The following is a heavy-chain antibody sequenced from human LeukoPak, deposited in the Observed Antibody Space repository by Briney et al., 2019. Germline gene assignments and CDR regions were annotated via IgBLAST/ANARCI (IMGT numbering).Heavy chain of an antibody. J-gene: IGHJ4*02. CDR1: GYSISSGYY. CDR3: ASQPPGRGYSGYPHV. V-gene: IGHV4-38-2*01. D-gene: IGHD5-12*01. Sequence: SETLSLTCVVSGYSISSGYYWGWIRQPPGKGLEWIGNIYHSGSTDYNPSLRSRVTISVDTSRNQFSLKLSSVTAADTAVYYRASQPPGRGYSGYPHVWGQGTLVTVSS. CDR2: IYHSGST.